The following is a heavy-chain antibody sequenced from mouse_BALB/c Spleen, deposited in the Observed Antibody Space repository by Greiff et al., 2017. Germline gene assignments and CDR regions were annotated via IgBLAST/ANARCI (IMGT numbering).Heavy chain of an antibody. CDR1: GYTFSSYW. Sequence: VQLQESGAELMKPGASVKISCKATGYTFSSYWIEWVKQRPGHGLEWIGEILPGSGSTNYNEKFKGKATFTADTSSNTAYMQLSSLTSEDSAVYYCARGITTVDYAMDYWGQGTSVTVSS. D-gene: IGHD1-1*01. J-gene: IGHJ4*01. V-gene: IGHV1-9*01. CDR2: ILPGSGST. CDR3: ARGITTVDYAMDY.